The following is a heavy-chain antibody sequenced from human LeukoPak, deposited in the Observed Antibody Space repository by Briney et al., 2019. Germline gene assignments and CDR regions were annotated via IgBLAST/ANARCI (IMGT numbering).Heavy chain of an antibody. J-gene: IGHJ4*02. Sequence: SETLSLTCAVSGGSISSSNWWSWVRQPPGKGLEWIGEIYHTGTIKYNPSLKSRVTISVDKSKKQFSLKVTPVTAADTAVYYCARRYGDSRGYFFDYWGQGTLVTVS. D-gene: IGHD4-17*01. CDR2: IYHTGTI. V-gene: IGHV4-4*02. CDR1: GGSISSSNW. CDR3: ARRYGDSRGYFFDY.